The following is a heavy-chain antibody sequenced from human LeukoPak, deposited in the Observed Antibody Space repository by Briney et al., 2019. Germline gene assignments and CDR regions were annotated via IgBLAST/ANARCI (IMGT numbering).Heavy chain of an antibody. V-gene: IGHV1-69*13. J-gene: IGHJ5*02. CDR2: IIPIFGTA. CDR1: GGTFSSYA. D-gene: IGHD4-17*01. Sequence: SVKVPCKASGGTFSSYAISWVRQAPGQGLEWMGGIIPIFGTASYAQKFQGRVTITADESTSTAYMELSSLRSEDTAVYYCARGGDYGDYVEWAWGQGTLVTVSS. CDR3: ARGGDYGDYVEWA.